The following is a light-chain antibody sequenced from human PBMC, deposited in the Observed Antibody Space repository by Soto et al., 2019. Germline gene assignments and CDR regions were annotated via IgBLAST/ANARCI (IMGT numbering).Light chain of an antibody. CDR1: QSLRRTY. J-gene: IGKJ1*01. CDR3: QQYVTSPRT. Sequence: EVVLKQFPDTLSVSPGETATLSCRASQSLRRTYVAWYQHKPGQAPRLLIYGASFRATGISDRFSGRGSGTDFTLSISRLEPEDSAVYYCQQYVTSPRTFGLGTKVDIK. V-gene: IGKV3-20*01. CDR2: GAS.